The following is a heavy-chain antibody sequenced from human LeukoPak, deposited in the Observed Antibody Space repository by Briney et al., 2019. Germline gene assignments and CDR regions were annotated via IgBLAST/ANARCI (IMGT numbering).Heavy chain of an antibody. D-gene: IGHD3-22*01. J-gene: IGHJ4*02. CDR2: ISSSSTTI. CDR3: AREVSFRDYYDSSGYNY. CDR1: GFTFSDYY. V-gene: IGHV3-11*04. Sequence: PGGSLRLSCAASGFTFSDYYMNWVRQAPGKGLEWISYISSSSTTIYYADSVKGRFTISRDDAKNSLYLQMNSLRDEDTAVYYCAREVSFRDYYDSSGYNYWGQGTLVTVSS.